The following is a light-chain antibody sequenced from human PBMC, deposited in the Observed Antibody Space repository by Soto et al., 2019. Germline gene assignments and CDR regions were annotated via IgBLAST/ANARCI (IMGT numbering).Light chain of an antibody. CDR2: EVS. CDR3: SSYSLSTAYL. J-gene: IGLJ1*01. V-gene: IGLV2-14*01. CDR1: SSDVGGYDY. Sequence: QFVLTQPASVSGSPGQSITISCTGTSSDVGGYDYVSWYQIHPGKAPKLMVFEVSNRPSGVSYRFSGSKSGNTASLTISGLQAEDEADYFCSSYSLSTAYLFGTGTKATVL.